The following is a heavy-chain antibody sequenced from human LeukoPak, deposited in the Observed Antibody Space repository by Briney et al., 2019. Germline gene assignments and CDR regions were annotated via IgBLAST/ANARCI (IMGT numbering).Heavy chain of an antibody. CDR1: GFTFGNYA. CDR3: AELGITMIGGV. J-gene: IGHJ6*04. V-gene: IGHV3-48*03. D-gene: IGHD3-10*02. CDR2: ISSSGSTI. Sequence: GGSLRLSWAASGFTFGNYAWTWVRQAPGKGLEGVSYISSSGSTIYYADSVKGRFTISRDNAKNSLYLQMNSLRAEDTAVYYCAELGITMIGGVWGKGTTVTISS.